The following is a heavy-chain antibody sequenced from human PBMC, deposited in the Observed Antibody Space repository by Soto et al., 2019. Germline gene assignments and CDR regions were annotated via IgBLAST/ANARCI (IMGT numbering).Heavy chain of an antibody. V-gene: IGHV1-69*02. CDR3: ARRIYCGTDCYKKIYYGMDV. J-gene: IGHJ6*02. CDR1: GSTFSSYT. Sequence: QVQLVQSGAEVRYPGSSVKISCRASGSTFSSYTVNWVRQAPGQGLEWIGRIIPVLTVTDFARTFKGSVTITADRSANTTSRELTGLTSEDTAIYYCARRIYCGTDCYKKIYYGMDVWGQGTTVTVS. D-gene: IGHD2-21*01. CDR2: IIPVLTVT.